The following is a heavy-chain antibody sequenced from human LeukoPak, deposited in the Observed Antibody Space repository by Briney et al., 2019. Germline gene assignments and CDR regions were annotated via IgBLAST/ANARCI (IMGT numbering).Heavy chain of an antibody. Sequence: SETLSLTCTVSGGSISSYYWSWIRQPPGKGLEWIGYIYYSGSTNYNPSLKSRVTISVDTSKNQFSLKLSSVTAADTAVYYCAREGSGTGDYYYYYMDVWGKGTTVTVSS. CDR3: AREGSGTGDYYYYYMDV. J-gene: IGHJ6*03. D-gene: IGHD3/OR15-3a*01. V-gene: IGHV4-59*01. CDR2: IYYSGST. CDR1: GGSISSYY.